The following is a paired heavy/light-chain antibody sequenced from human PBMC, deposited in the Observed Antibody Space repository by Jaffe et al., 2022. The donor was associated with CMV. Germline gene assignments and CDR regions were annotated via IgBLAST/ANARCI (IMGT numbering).Light chain of an antibody. CDR2: KDT. CDR1: ALPKQY. J-gene: IGLJ1*01. CDR3: QAGDTSRGV. V-gene: IGLV3-25*03. Sequence: SYELTQPPSVSVSPGQTAKITCSGDALPKQYACWYQQKAGQAPLLLIYKDTERPSGIPERFSGSSSGTTVTLTISGVEADDEADYYCQAGDTSRGVFGTGTKVTVL.
Heavy chain of an antibody. Sequence: EMHLVQSGPEVKKPGESLKISCQGSGSGYSFSNYWINWVRQMPGKGLEWVGRINPSDSTTYYGPSFQGHLTMSTDKSISTAFLQWNSLKTSDTAIYYCASGPNGGFFHYWGQGSPVTVSS. CDR2: INPSDSTT. J-gene: IGHJ4*02. CDR1: GYSFSNYW. CDR3: ASGPNGGFFHY. D-gene: IGHD2-15*01. V-gene: IGHV5-10-1*03.